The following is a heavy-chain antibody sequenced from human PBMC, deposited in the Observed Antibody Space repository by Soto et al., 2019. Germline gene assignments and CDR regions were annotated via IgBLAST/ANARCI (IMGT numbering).Heavy chain of an antibody. CDR1: GGSFSGYY. J-gene: IGHJ4*02. Sequence: SETLSLTCAVYGGSFSGYYWSWIRQPPGKGLEWIGEINHSGSTNYNPSLKSRVTISVDTSKNQFSLKLSSVTAADTAVYYCARKRYSYGYRISDYWGQGTLVTVSS. V-gene: IGHV4-34*01. CDR3: ARKRYSYGYRISDY. CDR2: INHSGST. D-gene: IGHD5-18*01.